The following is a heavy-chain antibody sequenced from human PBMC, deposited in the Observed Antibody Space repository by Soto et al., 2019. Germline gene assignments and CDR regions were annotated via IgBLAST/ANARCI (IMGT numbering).Heavy chain of an antibody. CDR3: ARGLPRGAY. D-gene: IGHD1-26*01. CDR2: INHSGST. Sequence: QVQLQQWGAGLLKPSETLSLPCPAYGGSLRGTSWGWSRRPPGKGLEWIGEINHSGSTNYNPSLKSRVTISVDTSKNQFSLKLSSVTAADTAVYYCARGLPRGAYWGQGTLVTVSS. CDR1: GGSLRGTS. V-gene: IGHV4-34*01. J-gene: IGHJ4*02.